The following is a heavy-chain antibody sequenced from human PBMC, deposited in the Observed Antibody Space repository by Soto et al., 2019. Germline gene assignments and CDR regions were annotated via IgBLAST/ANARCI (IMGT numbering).Heavy chain of an antibody. CDR1: GFTFSSYA. V-gene: IGHV3-23*01. J-gene: IGHJ6*02. CDR2: ISGSGGST. Sequence: EVQLLESGGGLVQPGGSLRLSCAASGFTFSSYAMSWVRQAPGKGLEWVSAISGSGGSTYYADSVKGRFTISRDNSKNTRYLQMYSLRAEDAAVYYCAKDYWMVRGVFDVWGQGTTVTVSS. D-gene: IGHD3-10*01. CDR3: AKDYWMVRGVFDV.